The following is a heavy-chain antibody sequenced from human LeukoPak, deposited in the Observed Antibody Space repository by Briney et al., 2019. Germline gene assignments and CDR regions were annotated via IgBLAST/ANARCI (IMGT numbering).Heavy chain of an antibody. CDR1: GFTFSSYG. CDR2: IRYDGSNK. V-gene: IGHV3-30*02. D-gene: IGHD4-17*01. CDR3: AKEGDKDYGDLVFY. J-gene: IGHJ4*02. Sequence: GGSLRLSCAASGFTFSSYGMHWVRQAPGKGLEWVAFIRYDGSNKYYADSVKGRFTISRDNSKNTLYLQMNSLRAEDTAVYYCAKEGDKDYGDLVFYWGQGTLVTVSS.